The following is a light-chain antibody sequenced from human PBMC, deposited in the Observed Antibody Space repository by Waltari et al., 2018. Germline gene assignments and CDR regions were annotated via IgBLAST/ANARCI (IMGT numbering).Light chain of an antibody. Sequence: DIQVTQSPSTLSASVGERVTITCRASQSLVVWLAWYQQKPGKAPRLLIYKASYLESGVPSRFSGSASGTAFTLTISSLQADDFATYYCLQYNSYPWTFGQGTTVEIK. V-gene: IGKV1-5*03. CDR3: LQYNSYPWT. CDR1: QSLVVW. J-gene: IGKJ1*01. CDR2: KAS.